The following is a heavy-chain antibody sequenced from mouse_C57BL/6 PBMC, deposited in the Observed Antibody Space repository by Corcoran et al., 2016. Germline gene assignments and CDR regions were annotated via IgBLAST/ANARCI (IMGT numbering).Heavy chain of an antibody. D-gene: IGHD1-2*01. V-gene: IGHV9-3*01. CDR2: INTYSGVP. CDR1: GYTFTTYG. Sequence: QIQLVQSGPELKKPGETVKISCKASGYTFTTYGMSWVKQAPGKGLKWMGWINTYSGVPTYADDFKGRFAFSLETSASTAYLQINNLKNEDTATYFCARWCTTALDYWGQGTTLTVSS. CDR3: ARWCTTALDY. J-gene: IGHJ2*01.